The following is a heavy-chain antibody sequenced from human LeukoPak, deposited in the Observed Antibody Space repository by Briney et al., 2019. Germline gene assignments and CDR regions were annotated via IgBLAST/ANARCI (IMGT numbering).Heavy chain of an antibody. J-gene: IGHJ4*02. CDR2: IYHSGST. D-gene: IGHD6-13*01. CDR3: ARVTYSSSWTCFDY. Sequence: SQTLSLTCAVSGGSISSGGYSWSWIRQPPGKGLEWIGYIYHSGSTYYNPSLKSRVTISVDRSKNQFSLKLSSVTAVDTAVYYCARVTYSSSWTCFDYWGQGTLVTVSS. CDR1: GGSISSGGYS. V-gene: IGHV4-30-2*01.